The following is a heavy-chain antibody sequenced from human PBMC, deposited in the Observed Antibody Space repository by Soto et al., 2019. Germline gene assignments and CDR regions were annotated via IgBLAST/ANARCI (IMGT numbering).Heavy chain of an antibody. CDR3: AGSPEATVTAFDC. V-gene: IGHV4-31*03. J-gene: IGHJ4*02. D-gene: IGHD4-17*01. CDR2: IYYSGST. Sequence: QLQLQESGPGLVKPSQTLSLTCTVSGGSISSGGYYWSWIRQHPGKGLEWIGYIYYSGSTYYNPSLKSRVTISVDTSKNLFSLKLSSVTAVDTAVYYCAGSPEATVTAFDCWGQGALGSVSS. CDR1: GGSISSGGYY.